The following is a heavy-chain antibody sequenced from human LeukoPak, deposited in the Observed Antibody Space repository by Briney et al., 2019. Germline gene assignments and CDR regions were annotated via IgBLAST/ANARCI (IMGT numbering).Heavy chain of an antibody. CDR2: IYHNGGT. CDR1: GGSISGYY. CDR3: ARVGVGTVAGNYFDD. J-gene: IGHJ4*02. Sequence: SETLSLTCTVSGGSISGYYWSWIRQPPGKGLEWIGYIYHNGGTNYNPSLQSRLTISVDTSKNQFSLKLSSVAAADTAVYYCARVGVGTVAGNYFDDWGQGTLVTVSS. D-gene: IGHD6-19*01. V-gene: IGHV4-59*08.